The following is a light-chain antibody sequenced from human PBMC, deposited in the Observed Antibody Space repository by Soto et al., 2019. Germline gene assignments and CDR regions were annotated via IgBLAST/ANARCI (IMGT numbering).Light chain of an antibody. Sequence: DIVMTQSPDSLAVSLAERAPINAKSTQRVFYSPKNKNNLAWYQQKPGQPPKLLIYWASTRESGVPDRFSGSGSGTDFTLTISSLQAEDVAVYYCQQYYSTPRTFGQGTKLEIK. CDR3: QQYYSTPRT. J-gene: IGKJ2*01. CDR1: QRVFYSPKNKNN. CDR2: WAS. V-gene: IGKV4-1*01.